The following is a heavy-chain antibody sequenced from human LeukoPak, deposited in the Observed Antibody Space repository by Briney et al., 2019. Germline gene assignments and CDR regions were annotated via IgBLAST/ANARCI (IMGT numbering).Heavy chain of an antibody. Sequence: GGSLRLSCAPSGFTFSSYSMNWVRQAPGKGLEWVSSISSSSSYIYYADSVKGRFTISRDNAKNSLYLQMNSLRAEDTAVYYCARDPRGYSGYDNYYYYMDVWGKGTTVTVSS. V-gene: IGHV3-21*01. CDR2: ISSSSSYI. D-gene: IGHD5-12*01. CDR3: ARDPRGYSGYDNYYYYMDV. CDR1: GFTFSSYS. J-gene: IGHJ6*03.